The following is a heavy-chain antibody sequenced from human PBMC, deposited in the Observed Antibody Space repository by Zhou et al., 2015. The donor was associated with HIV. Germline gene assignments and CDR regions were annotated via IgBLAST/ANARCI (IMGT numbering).Heavy chain of an antibody. CDR1: GGTFSNYA. CDR2: NIPNFGVS. J-gene: IGHJ4*02. CDR3: ARNTYYYDSSGYYSLSLFDY. Sequence: QVQLVQSGAEVKKPGSSVKVSCKASGGTFSNYAISWVRQAPGHGLEWVGRNIPNFGVSNYAQKFQGRVTITADKSTSTAYMELSSLRSEDTAVYYCARNTYYYDSSGYYSLSLFDYWGQGTLVTVSS. V-gene: IGHV1-69*09. D-gene: IGHD3-22*01.